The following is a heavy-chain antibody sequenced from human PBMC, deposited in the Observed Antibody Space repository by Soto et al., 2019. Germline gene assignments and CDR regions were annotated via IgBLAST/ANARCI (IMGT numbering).Heavy chain of an antibody. Sequence: GGSLRLSCAASGFTFSSYAMSWVRQAPGKGLEWVSAISGSGGSTYYADSVKGRFTISRDNSKNTLYLQMNSLRAEDTAVYYCAKDGAGRVLWFGEFWYFDLWGRGTLVTVSS. CDR1: GFTFSSYA. V-gene: IGHV3-23*01. CDR2: ISGSGGST. D-gene: IGHD3-10*01. CDR3: AKDGAGRVLWFGEFWYFDL. J-gene: IGHJ2*01.